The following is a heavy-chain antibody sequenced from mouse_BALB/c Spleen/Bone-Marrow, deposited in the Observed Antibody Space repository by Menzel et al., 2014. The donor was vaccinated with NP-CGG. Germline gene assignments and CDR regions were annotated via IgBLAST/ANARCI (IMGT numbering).Heavy chain of an antibody. CDR2: INYSGST. J-gene: IGHJ4*01. CDR3: ARSSYVMDY. Sequence: EVQRVESGPGLVKPSQSLSLTCTVTGYSITSDYAWNWIRQFPGNKLEWMGYINYSGSTSYNPSLKSRISITRDTSKNQFFLQLNSVTTEDTATYYCARSSYVMDYWGQGTSVTVS. V-gene: IGHV3-2*02. CDR1: GYSITSDYA.